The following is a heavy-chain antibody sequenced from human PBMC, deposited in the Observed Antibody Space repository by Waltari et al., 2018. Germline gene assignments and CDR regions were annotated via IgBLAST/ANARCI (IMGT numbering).Heavy chain of an antibody. J-gene: IGHJ4*02. CDR2: INHSGST. Sequence: QVQLQQWGAGLLKPSETLSLTCAVYGGSFSGYYWSWIRQPPGKGLEWIGEINHSGSTNYNPSLKSRVTIAVDTSKNQFSLKLSSVTAADTAVYYCARSNWALSFDYWGQGTLVTVSS. CDR1: GGSFSGYY. V-gene: IGHV4-34*01. CDR3: ARSNWALSFDY. D-gene: IGHD7-27*01.